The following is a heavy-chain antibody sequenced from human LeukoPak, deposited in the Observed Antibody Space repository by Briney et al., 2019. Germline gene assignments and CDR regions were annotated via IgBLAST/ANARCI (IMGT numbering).Heavy chain of an antibody. CDR2: VSGSGAST. CDR1: GFTFSSYA. J-gene: IGHJ4*02. V-gene: IGHV3-23*01. Sequence: GGSLRLSCAASGFTFSSYAMNWVRQAPGKGLEWVSAVSGSGASTYYADSVKGRFTISRDNSKNTLYVQMNSLRAEDTAVYYCARDRGQYSSSWYGFDYWGQGTLVTVSS. CDR3: ARDRGQYSSSWYGFDY. D-gene: IGHD6-13*01.